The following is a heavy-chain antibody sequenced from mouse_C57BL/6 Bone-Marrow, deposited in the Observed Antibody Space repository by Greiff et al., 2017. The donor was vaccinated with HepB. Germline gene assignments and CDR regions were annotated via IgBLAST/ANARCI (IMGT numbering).Heavy chain of an antibody. Sequence: VQLQQSGPELVKPGASVKISCKASGYTFTDYYMNWVKQSHGKSLEWIGDINPNNGGTSYNQKFKGKATLTVDKSSSTAYMELRSLTSEDSAVYYCARAYIMYSNYDYWGHGTTLTVSS. CDR2: INPNNGGT. D-gene: IGHD2-5*01. V-gene: IGHV1-26*01. J-gene: IGHJ2*01. CDR1: GYTFTDYY. CDR3: ARAYIMYSNYDY.